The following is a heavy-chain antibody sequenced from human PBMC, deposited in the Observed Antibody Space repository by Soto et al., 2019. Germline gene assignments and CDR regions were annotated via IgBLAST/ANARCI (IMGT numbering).Heavy chain of an antibody. CDR1: GFTVIIYG. CDR2: ISGSGGST. J-gene: IGHJ4*02. CDR3: ARNSRAAAGTGAVDY. D-gene: IGHD6-13*01. Sequence: PGGSLRLSCAASGFTVIIYGISWVRQAPGKGLEWVSAISGSGGSTYYADSVKGWFTISRDNSKNTLYLQMNSLRAEDTAVYYCARNSRAAAGTGAVDYWGQGTLVTVSS. V-gene: IGHV3-23*01.